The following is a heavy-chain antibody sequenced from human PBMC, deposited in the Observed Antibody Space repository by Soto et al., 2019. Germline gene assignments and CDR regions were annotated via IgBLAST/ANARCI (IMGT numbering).Heavy chain of an antibody. Sequence: QITLKESGPTLVKPTQTLTLTCTFSGFSFSINGVAVGWIRQPPGQALEWLALIYWDDDQRYNPSLKNRLTIPKDTPRTQFALKMTNMDPVDTPTYYCPHKRVVPRGFKSWGQEPLVPVPS. D-gene: IGHD3-10*01. CDR1: GFSFSINGVA. CDR2: IYWDDDQ. V-gene: IGHV2-5*02. J-gene: IGHJ5*02. CDR3: PHKRVVPRGFKS.